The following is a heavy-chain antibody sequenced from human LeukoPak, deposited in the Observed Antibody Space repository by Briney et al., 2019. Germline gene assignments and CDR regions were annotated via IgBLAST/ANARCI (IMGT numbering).Heavy chain of an antibody. CDR2: IYSGGST. D-gene: IGHD3-22*01. J-gene: IGHJ4*02. Sequence: GGSLRLSCAASGFTFNRYWMSWVRQAPGKGLEWASFIYSGGSTYYTDSVKGRFTISRDNSKNTLYLQMNSLRAEDTAVYYCARRAGDYSHPYDYWGQGILVTVSS. CDR3: ARRAGDYSHPYDY. V-gene: IGHV3-53*01. CDR1: GFTFNRYW.